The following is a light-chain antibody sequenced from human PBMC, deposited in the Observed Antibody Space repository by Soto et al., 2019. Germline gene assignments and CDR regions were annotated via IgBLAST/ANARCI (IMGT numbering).Light chain of an antibody. J-gene: IGLJ2*01. CDR1: SSDVGGYNY. CDR2: EVN. V-gene: IGLV2-8*01. Sequence: QSALTQPPSASGSPGQSVTISCTGTSSDVGGYNYVSWYQQHPGKVPKLMIYEVNKRPSGVPDRFSGSKSGNTASLTVSGLQAEDEVDYYCSSYAGSNTDVVFGGGTKLTVL. CDR3: SSYAGSNTDVV.